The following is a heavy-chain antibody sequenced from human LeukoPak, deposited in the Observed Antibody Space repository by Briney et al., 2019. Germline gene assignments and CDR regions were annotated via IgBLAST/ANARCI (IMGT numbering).Heavy chain of an antibody. V-gene: IGHV1-18*01. Sequence: ASVKVSCKASGYTFTSYGISWVRQAPGQGLEWMGRISAYNGNTNYAQKLQGRVTMTTDTSTSTAYMELRSLRSDDTAVYYCARAPYYDFWSGYSKYYFDYWGQGTLVTVSS. CDR3: ARAPYYDFWSGYSKYYFDY. D-gene: IGHD3-3*01. CDR1: GYTFTSYG. CDR2: ISAYNGNT. J-gene: IGHJ4*02.